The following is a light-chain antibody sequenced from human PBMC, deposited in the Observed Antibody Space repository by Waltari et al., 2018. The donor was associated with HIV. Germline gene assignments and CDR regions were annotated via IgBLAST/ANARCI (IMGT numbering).Light chain of an antibody. Sequence: QSVLTQPPSASGTPGQRVTIPCSGRNSNIGSNSVHWYQQVPGTAPKLLIYSNNQRPSGVPDRFSGSKSGNSASLAISGLRSEDEADYYCAAWDDSRNGEVIFGGGTKLTVL. CDR2: SNN. J-gene: IGLJ2*01. CDR1: NSNIGSNS. V-gene: IGLV1-44*01. CDR3: AAWDDSRNGEVI.